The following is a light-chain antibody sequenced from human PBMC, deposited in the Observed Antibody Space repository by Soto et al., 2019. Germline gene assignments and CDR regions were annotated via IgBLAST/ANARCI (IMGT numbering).Light chain of an antibody. Sequence: QSALTQPASVSGSPGQSITISCTGTSSDVGHNYVSWYQQHAGKVPKLIIYEVSNRPSGVSTRFSGSKSGNTASLTISGLQAEDEADYYCSSYTSSGVFGGGTKLTVL. CDR2: EVS. CDR1: SSDVGHNY. J-gene: IGLJ3*02. CDR3: SSYTSSGV. V-gene: IGLV2-14*01.